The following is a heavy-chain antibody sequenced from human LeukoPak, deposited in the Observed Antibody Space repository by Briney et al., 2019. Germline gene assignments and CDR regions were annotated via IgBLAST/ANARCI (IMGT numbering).Heavy chain of an antibody. CDR3: ARDLVSSSWSFDY. CDR2: INPNSGGT. J-gene: IGHJ4*02. V-gene: IGHV1-2*02. Sequence: ASVKVSCKASGYSFTGYYMHWVRQAPGQGLEWMGWINPNSGGTNYAQKFQGRVTMTRDTPISTAYMELSSLGSDDTAVFYCARDLVSSSWSFDYWGQGTLVTVSS. CDR1: GYSFTGYY. D-gene: IGHD6-13*01.